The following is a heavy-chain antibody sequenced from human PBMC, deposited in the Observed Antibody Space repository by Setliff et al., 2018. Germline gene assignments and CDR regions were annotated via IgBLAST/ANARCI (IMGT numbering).Heavy chain of an antibody. Sequence: SETLSLTCAVYGGSFSTYYWGWIRQSPGKGLEWIGTIYHSGSTNYNPSLKSRVTISVDTSKNQFSLKLSSVTAADTALYYCTVYNTGSSKDHYWGQGTPVTVSS. CDR3: TVYNTGSSKDHY. D-gene: IGHD2-8*02. V-gene: IGHV4-34*01. J-gene: IGHJ4*02. CDR2: IYHSGST. CDR1: GGSFSTYY.